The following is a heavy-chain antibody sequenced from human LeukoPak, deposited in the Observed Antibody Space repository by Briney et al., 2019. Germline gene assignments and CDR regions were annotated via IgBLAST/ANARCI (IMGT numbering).Heavy chain of an antibody. CDR2: IYYSGST. CDR1: GGSISSSSYY. J-gene: IGHJ4*02. V-gene: IGHV4-39*07. D-gene: IGHD2-21*02. CDR3: ARHGHHGDHDY. Sequence: SETLSLTCTVSGGSISSSSYYWGWIRQPPGKGVEWIGYIYYSGSTYYNPSLKSRVTMSVDTSKNQFSLKLSSVTAVDTAVYYCARHGHHGDHDYWGQGTLVTVSS.